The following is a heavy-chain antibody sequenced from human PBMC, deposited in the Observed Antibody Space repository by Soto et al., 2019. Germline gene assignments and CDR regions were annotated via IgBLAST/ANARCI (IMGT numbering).Heavy chain of an antibody. Sequence: ALTLSFAASGFTFDDYAMHWFRQAPGKGLQLVSGISWNSGSIGYVDFVKGRFTISRDNAKNSLYLQMMSLRAEETALYYCAKDRGSGSYYRPPSDYGMDVWGQGTTVTVFS. J-gene: IGHJ6*02. CDR3: AKDRGSGSYYRPPSDYGMDV. CDR2: ISWNSGSI. V-gene: IGHV3-9*01. D-gene: IGHD3-10*01. CDR1: GFTFDDYA.